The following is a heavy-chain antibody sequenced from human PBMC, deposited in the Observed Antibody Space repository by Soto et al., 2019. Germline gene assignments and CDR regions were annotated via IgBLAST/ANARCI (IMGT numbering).Heavy chain of an antibody. Sequence: SETLSLTCTVSGGSITISSHFWGCFRQPPGKGLEWIGTIYFTGNTYYTPSLKSRLTMSIDTSKNEFSLRLNSVTAADTAVYYCAGQTFTIAAASYGRSNWFDPWGPGTLVTV. CDR3: AGQTFTIAAASYGRSNWFDP. CDR1: GGSITISSHF. D-gene: IGHD6-25*01. CDR2: IYFTGNT. V-gene: IGHV4-39*01. J-gene: IGHJ5*02.